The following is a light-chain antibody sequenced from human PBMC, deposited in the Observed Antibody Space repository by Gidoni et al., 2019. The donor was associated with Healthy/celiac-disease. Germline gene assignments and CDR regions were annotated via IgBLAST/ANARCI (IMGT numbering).Light chain of an antibody. CDR1: SSYVGGYNY. CDR2: EVS. V-gene: IGLV2-14*01. J-gene: IGLJ2*01. CDR3: SSYTSSSTVV. Sequence: QSALTQPASVSGFPGQSITISCTGTSSYVGGYNYVSWYQQHPGKAPKLMIYEVSNRPSGVSNRFSGSKSGNTASLTISGLQAEDEADYYCSSYTSSSTVVFGGGTKLTVL.